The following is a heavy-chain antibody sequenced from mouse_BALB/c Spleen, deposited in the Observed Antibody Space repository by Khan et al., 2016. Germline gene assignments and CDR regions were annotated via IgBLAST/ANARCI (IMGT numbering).Heavy chain of an antibody. CDR2: IYPGDGDT. D-gene: IGHD2-2*01. V-gene: IGHV1-80*01. J-gene: IGHJ3*01. CDR3: AREGYGYDTFAD. Sequence: QVQLQQSGAELVRPGSSVKISCKASGYAFSSYWMNWVKQRPGQGLEWIGQIYPGDGDTNYNGKFKGKATLTADKSSSTAYMQLSSLTSEDSAVXFCAREGYGYDTFADWGQGTLVTVSA. CDR1: GYAFSSYW.